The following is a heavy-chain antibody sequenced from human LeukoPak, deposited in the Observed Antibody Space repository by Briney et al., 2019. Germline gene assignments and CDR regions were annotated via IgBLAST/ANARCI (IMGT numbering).Heavy chain of an antibody. V-gene: IGHV4-59*11. D-gene: IGHD1-14*01. CDR2: IYSTEST. Sequence: SETLSLTCTVSGGSIRSHYWSWIRQAPGKELEWVGYIYSTESTNYNPSLKSRLTISVDTATNQFSLNLNSVTAADKGVYYCARLTARRGYFYCGMDVWGQGTPVTVSS. CDR3: ARLTARRGYFYCGMDV. CDR1: GGSIRSHY. J-gene: IGHJ6*02.